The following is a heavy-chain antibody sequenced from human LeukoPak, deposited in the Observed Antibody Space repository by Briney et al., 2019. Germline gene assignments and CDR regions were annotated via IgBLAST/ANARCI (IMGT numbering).Heavy chain of an antibody. D-gene: IGHD2-2*02. V-gene: IGHV4-34*01. CDR3: ARGEIGDCSSTSCYSSYFQH. Sequence: SETLSLTCAVYGGSFSGYYWSWIRQPPGKGLEWIGEINHSGSTNYNPSLKSRVTISVDTSKNQFSLKLSSVTAADTAVCYCARGEIGDCSSTSCYSSYFQHWGQGTLVTVSS. CDR2: INHSGST. CDR1: GGSFSGYY. J-gene: IGHJ1*01.